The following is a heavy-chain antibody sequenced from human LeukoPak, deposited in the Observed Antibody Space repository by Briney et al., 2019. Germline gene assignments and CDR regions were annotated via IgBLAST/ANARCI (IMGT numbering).Heavy chain of an antibody. CDR1: GFTFSSDW. J-gene: IGHJ4*02. D-gene: IGHD5-24*01. CDR3: ARAKEMAAILTY. CDR2: IKQDGSEK. Sequence: PGGSLRLSCAASGFTFSSDWMSWVRQAPGKGLEWVANIKQDGSEKYYVDSVKDRFTISRDNAKNSLYLQMNSLRAEDTAVYYCARAKEMAAILTYWGQGTLVTVSS. V-gene: IGHV3-7*05.